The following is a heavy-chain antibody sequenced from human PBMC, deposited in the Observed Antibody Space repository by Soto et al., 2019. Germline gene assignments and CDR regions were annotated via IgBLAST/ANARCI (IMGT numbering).Heavy chain of an antibody. CDR1: NGSISSSNYY. Sequence: QLQLQESGPGLVKPSETLSLTCTVSNGSISSSNYYWAWIRQPPGKGLEWIGSIYYSGTTYYKPSLKSRLPISVNTSKNQFSLRLTSVPAADTAVYYCARRDFYGGNFDLWGRGTLVTVSS. D-gene: IGHD3-16*01. V-gene: IGHV4-39*01. CDR3: ARRDFYGGNFDL. CDR2: IYYSGTT. J-gene: IGHJ2*01.